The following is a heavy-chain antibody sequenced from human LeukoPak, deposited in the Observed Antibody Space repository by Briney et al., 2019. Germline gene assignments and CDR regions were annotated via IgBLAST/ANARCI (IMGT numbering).Heavy chain of an antibody. V-gene: IGHV4-34*01. D-gene: IGHD6-13*01. CDR1: GGTFSGYF. Sequence: SETLSLTCAVYGGTFSGYFWTWIRQPPGKGLEWIGEINHSGSTNYNPSLKSRVTISVDTSKNQFSLKMNSVTAADTAVYYCARGGGIPAAADYFDYGGQGTLVTVSA. CDR3: ARGGGIPAAADYFDY. J-gene: IGHJ4*02. CDR2: INHSGST.